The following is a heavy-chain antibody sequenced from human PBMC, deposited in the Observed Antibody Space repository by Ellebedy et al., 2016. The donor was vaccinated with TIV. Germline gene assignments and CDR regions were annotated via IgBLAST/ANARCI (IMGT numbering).Heavy chain of an antibody. CDR2: INHDGSEK. Sequence: GESLKISXAASGFTFSSYWMSWVRQTPGKGLEWVAQINHDGSEKNYVDSVKGRFTIARDSAKNSLYLQMNSLRGEDTAVYYCAREVGGGGAYWGQGTLVTVSS. D-gene: IGHD2-21*01. CDR1: GFTFSSYW. V-gene: IGHV3-7*01. CDR3: AREVGGGGAY. J-gene: IGHJ4*02.